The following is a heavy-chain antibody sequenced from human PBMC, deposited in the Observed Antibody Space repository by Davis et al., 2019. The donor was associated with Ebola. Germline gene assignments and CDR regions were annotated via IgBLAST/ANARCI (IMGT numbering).Heavy chain of an antibody. V-gene: IGHV1-8*03. CDR1: GYTFTSYD. D-gene: IGHD6-13*01. CDR2: MNPNSGNT. CDR3: ARALIVSSSSWYLGWSDRYYYYGMDV. J-gene: IGHJ6*02. Sequence: ASVKVSCKASGYTFTSYDINWVRQATGQGLEWMGWMNPNSGNTGYAQKFQGRVTITRNTSISTAYMELSSLRSEDTAVYYCARALIVSSSSWYLGWSDRYYYYGMDVWGQGTTVTVSS.